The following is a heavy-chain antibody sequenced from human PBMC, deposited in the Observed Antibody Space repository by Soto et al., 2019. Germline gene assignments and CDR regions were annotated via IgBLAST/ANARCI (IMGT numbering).Heavy chain of an antibody. CDR2: ISSSGSII. CDR3: ARDLGYYESDGYFDY. J-gene: IGHJ4*02. Sequence: GGSLRLSCAASGFTFSDNYMSWIRQAPGEGLEWVSYISSSGSIIYYADSVKGRVTISRDNAKNSLYLQMNSLRAENTAVYYCARDLGYYESDGYFDYWGQGALVTVSS. V-gene: IGHV3-11*01. D-gene: IGHD3-22*01. CDR1: GFTFSDNY.